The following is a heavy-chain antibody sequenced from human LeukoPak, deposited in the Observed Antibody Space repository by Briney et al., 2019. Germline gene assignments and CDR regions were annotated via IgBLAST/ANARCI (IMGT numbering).Heavy chain of an antibody. CDR1: GFTFSNYW. CDR2: INQDGSKK. J-gene: IGHJ4*02. Sequence: GGSLRLSCAASGFTFSNYWMNWVRQAPGKGLEGVANINQDGSKKNYVDSVKGRFNIYRDNTKNSLYLQMNTLKVEDTSLYYCARDLPDYWGQGTLVTVSS. V-gene: IGHV3-7*01. CDR3: ARDLPDY.